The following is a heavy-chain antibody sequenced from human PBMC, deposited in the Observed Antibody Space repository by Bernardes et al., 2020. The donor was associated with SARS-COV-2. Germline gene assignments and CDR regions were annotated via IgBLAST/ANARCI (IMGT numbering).Heavy chain of an antibody. CDR2: VYLSGNT. CDR1: GDSISSGSYY. J-gene: IGHJ4*02. CDR3: AREDSEFGSGTYYFDY. D-gene: IGHD3-10*01. Sequence: SETLSLTCTVSGDSISSGSYYRSWIRQPAGKRPEWIGRVYLSGNTNYNPSLKSRVTISIDTSKNQFSLKLSSVTATDTAMYYCAREDSEFGSGTYYFDYWGQGTLVTVAS. V-gene: IGHV4-61*02.